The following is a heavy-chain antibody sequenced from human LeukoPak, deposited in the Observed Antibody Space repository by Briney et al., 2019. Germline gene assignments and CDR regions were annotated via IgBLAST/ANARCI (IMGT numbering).Heavy chain of an antibody. CDR2: IYHSGST. J-gene: IGHJ4*02. CDR3: ARGATSGSYESDY. V-gene: IGHV4-38-2*01. D-gene: IGHD1-26*01. CDR1: GYSISSGYY. Sequence: SETLSLTYAVSGYSISSGYYWGWIRQPPGKGLEWIGNIYHSGSTYYNPSLKSRLTISVHTSKNQFSLKLNSVPAADTALYYCARGATSGSYESDYWGQGTLVTVSS.